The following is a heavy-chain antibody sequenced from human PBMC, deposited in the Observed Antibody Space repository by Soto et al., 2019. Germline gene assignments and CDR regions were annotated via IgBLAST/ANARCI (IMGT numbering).Heavy chain of an antibody. CDR1: GYSFPSYW. J-gene: IGHJ4*02. CDR3: ARGSAYGPHDY. D-gene: IGHD3-16*01. CDR2: IDPSDSFT. V-gene: IGHV5-10-1*01. Sequence: PGESLKISCKGFGYSFPSYWINWVRQMPGKGLEWMGRIDPSDSFTNYSPSFQGHVTISVDKSVSTAYLQWSSLKTSDTAMYYCARGSAYGPHDYWGQGTLVTVSS.